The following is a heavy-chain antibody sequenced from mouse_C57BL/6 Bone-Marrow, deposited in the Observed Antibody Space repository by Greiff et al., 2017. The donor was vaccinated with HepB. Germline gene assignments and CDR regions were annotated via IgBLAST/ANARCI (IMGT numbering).Heavy chain of an antibody. V-gene: IGHV5-9-1*02. J-gene: IGHJ4*01. CDR3: TRGDYDERVYAMDY. CDR1: GFTFSSYA. CDR2: ISSGGDYI. Sequence: DVMLVESGEGLVKPGGSLKLSCAASGFTFSSYAMSWVRQTPEKRLEWVAYISSGGDYIYYADTVKGRFTISRDNARNTLYLQMSSLKSEDTAMYYCTRGDYDERVYAMDYWGQGTSVTVSS. D-gene: IGHD2-4*01.